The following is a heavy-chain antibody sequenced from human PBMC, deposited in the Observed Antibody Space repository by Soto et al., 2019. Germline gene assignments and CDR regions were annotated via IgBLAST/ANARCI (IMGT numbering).Heavy chain of an antibody. Sequence: GGSLRLSCAASGFTFSSYSMNWVRQAPGKGLEWVSSISESSGNTYYADSVKGRFTISRDNSKNTLSLQMNSLRAEDTAVYYCAKKGLRGDYYYYMDVWGKGTTVTVSS. CDR3: AKKGLRGDYYYYMDV. J-gene: IGHJ6*03. D-gene: IGHD5-12*01. V-gene: IGHV3-23*01. CDR1: GFTFSSYS. CDR2: ISESSGNT.